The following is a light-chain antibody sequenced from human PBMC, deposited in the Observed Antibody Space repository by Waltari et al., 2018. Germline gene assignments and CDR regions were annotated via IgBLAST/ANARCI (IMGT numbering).Light chain of an antibody. V-gene: IGKV1-33*01. Sequence: DIQMTQYPSSLSASVGDRVTITCQASRDINIYLNWYQQKPGKAPNLLIYEASKLETGVPSRFSGSGSGTDFTFTISSLQPEDIATYYCQQYDNLPLTFGHGTRLEIK. CDR1: RDINIY. CDR3: QQYDNLPLT. J-gene: IGKJ5*01. CDR2: EAS.